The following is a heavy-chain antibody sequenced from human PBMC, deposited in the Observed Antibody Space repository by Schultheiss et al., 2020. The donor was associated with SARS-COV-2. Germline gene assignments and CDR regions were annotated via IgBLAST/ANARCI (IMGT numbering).Heavy chain of an antibody. Sequence: GGSLRLSCAASGFTFSSYAMHWVRQAPGKGLEWVAVISYDGSNKYYADSVKGRFTISRDNAKNSLYLQMNSLRAEDTAVYYCANLNPTTQSDGVDYYYYYGMDVWGQGTTVTVSS. J-gene: IGHJ6*02. CDR2: ISYDGSNK. V-gene: IGHV3-30*04. D-gene: IGHD4-11*01. CDR1: GFTFSSYA. CDR3: ANLNPTTQSDGVDYYYYYGMDV.